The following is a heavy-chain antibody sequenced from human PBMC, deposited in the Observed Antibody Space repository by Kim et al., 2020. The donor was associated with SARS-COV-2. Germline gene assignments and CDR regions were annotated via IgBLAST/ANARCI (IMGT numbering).Heavy chain of an antibody. J-gene: IGHJ6*02. V-gene: IGHV3-74*01. Sequence: GGSLRLSCAASGFTFSTYWLYWVRQAPGKGLVCVSRINTDGSSTTYADSVKGRFTISRDNAKNTLYLQMNSLRGEDTALYYCARWDISYGMDVWGQGTTV. CDR1: GFTFSTYW. D-gene: IGHD2-15*01. CDR2: INTDGSST. CDR3: ARWDISYGMDV.